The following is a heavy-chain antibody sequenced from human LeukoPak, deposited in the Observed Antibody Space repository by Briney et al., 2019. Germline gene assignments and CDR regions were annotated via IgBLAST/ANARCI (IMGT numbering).Heavy chain of an antibody. D-gene: IGHD5-24*01. CDR3: ARGAGYNYPYYFDY. CDR2: IYGGGNI. V-gene: IGHV3-53*01. J-gene: IGHJ4*02. Sequence: GGSLRLSCAASGFTVSSNYMNWVRQAPGKGLEWGSVIYGGGNIYYADSVKGRFTISRDNSKNTLYLQMNSLRAEDTAVYYCARGAGYNYPYYFDYWGQGTLVTVSS. CDR1: GFTVSSNY.